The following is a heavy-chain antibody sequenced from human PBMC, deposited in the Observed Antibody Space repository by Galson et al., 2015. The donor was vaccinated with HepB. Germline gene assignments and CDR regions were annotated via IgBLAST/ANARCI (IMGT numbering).Heavy chain of an antibody. J-gene: IGHJ4*02. CDR1: GGTFSSYA. Sequence: SVKVSCKASGGTFSSYAISWVRQAPGQGLEWMGGIIPIFGTANYAQKFQGRVTITADKSTSTAYMELSSLRSEDTAVYYCASARYDILTGHLGEFDYWGQGTLVTVSS. V-gene: IGHV1-69*06. D-gene: IGHD3-9*01. CDR2: IIPIFGTA. CDR3: ASARYDILTGHLGEFDY.